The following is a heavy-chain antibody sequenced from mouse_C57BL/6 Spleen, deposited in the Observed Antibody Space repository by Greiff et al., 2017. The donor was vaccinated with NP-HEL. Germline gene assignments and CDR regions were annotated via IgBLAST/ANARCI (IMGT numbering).Heavy chain of an antibody. V-gene: IGHV5-17*01. CDR3: ARGYYGSDY. D-gene: IGHD1-1*01. J-gene: IGHJ2*01. CDR2: ISSGSSTI. Sequence: EVKVVESGGGLVKPGGSLKLSCAASGFTFSDYGMHWVRQAPEKGLEWVAYISSGSSTIYYADTVKGRFTISRDNDKNTRCLQMTSLRCEDTAMYYCARGYYGSDYWGQGTTLTVSS. CDR1: GFTFSDYG.